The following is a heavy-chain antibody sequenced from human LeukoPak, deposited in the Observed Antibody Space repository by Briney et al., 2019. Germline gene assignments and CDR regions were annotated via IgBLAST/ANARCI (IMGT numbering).Heavy chain of an antibody. CDR2: IYTSGSA. Sequence: PSETLSLPCTVSGGSIRGDYWSWIRQPPGKGLEWIGYIYTSGSAIYNPSLKSRVTISVDTSKNQFSLKLSSVTAADTAVYYCARQVSHYNSGSYDLFDFWGQGTLVAVSS. CDR1: GGSIRGDY. V-gene: IGHV4-4*09. J-gene: IGHJ4*02. CDR3: ARQVSHYNSGSYDLFDF. D-gene: IGHD3-10*01.